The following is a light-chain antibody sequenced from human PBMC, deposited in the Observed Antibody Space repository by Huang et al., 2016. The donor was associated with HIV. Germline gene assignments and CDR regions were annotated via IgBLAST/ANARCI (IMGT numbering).Light chain of an antibody. CDR1: QRVSSN. CDR2: GAS. J-gene: IGKJ4*01. CDR3: QQYNNWPLT. Sequence: EIVMTQSPATLSVSPGERATLSCRASQRVSSNLVWYQQKPGQAPRLLIYGASTRATGVPARFSGSGSGTEFTLTISSLQSEDFAVYYCQQYNNWPLTVGGGTKVEIK. V-gene: IGKV3-15*01.